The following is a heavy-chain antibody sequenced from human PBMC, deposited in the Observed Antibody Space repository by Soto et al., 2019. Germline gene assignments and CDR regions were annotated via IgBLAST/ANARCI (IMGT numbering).Heavy chain of an antibody. CDR3: ARVAFPGGVNNYYYYYYMDV. CDR2: INPSGGST. V-gene: IGHV1-46*03. J-gene: IGHJ6*03. Sequence: ASVKVSCKASGYTFTSYYMHWVRQAPGQGLEWMGIINPSGGSTSYAQKFQGRVTMTRDTSTSTVYMELSSLRSEDTAVYYCARVAFPGGVNNYYYYYYMDVWGKGTTVTVSS. CDR1: GYTFTSYY. D-gene: IGHD1-26*01.